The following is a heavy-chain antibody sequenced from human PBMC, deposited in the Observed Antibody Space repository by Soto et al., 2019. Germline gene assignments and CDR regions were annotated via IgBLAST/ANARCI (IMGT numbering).Heavy chain of an antibody. CDR1: GGSISSYY. J-gene: IGHJ4*02. D-gene: IGHD4-17*01. CDR3: ARGGNYGDYFDY. Sequence: SETLSLTCTVSGGSISSYYWTWIRQSPGKGLEWIGYIYYTGSTKYSPSLKSRVTIPLGTSRNQFSLNLSSVTAADTAVYFCARGGNYGDYFDYWGQGTLVTVS. CDR2: IYYTGST. V-gene: IGHV4-59*01.